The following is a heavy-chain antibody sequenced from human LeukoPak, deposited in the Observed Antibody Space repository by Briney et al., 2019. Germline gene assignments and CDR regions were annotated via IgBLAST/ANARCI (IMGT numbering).Heavy chain of an antibody. D-gene: IGHD4-17*01. Sequence: PGGSLRLSCAASGFTFISYAMTWVRQVPGKGLEWVSAISGSGDSTYYADSVKGRFTISRDNSKNTMYLQMNSLRAEDTAVYYCAKEVTSGDYGPFDYWGQGTLVTVSS. J-gene: IGHJ4*02. CDR3: AKEVTSGDYGPFDY. V-gene: IGHV3-23*01. CDR1: GFTFISYA. CDR2: ISGSGDST.